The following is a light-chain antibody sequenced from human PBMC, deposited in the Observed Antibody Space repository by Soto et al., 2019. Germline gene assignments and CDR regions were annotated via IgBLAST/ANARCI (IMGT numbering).Light chain of an antibody. Sequence: QSALTQPASVSGSLGQSITISCTGTSSDLGAYNFVSWYQQYPGEAPKLIIYEVSNRPSGVSTRFSGSKSGNTASLTVSGLQTEDEADYHCSSYTTRRTYVFGTGTKVTV. CDR3: SSYTTRRTYV. J-gene: IGLJ1*01. CDR1: SSDLGAYNF. V-gene: IGLV2-14*01. CDR2: EVS.